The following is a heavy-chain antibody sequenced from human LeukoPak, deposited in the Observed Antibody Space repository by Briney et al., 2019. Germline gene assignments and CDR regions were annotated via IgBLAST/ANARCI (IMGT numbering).Heavy chain of an antibody. CDR2: IYYSGST. J-gene: IGHJ4*02. V-gene: IGHV4-31*03. D-gene: IGHD3-10*01. CDR1: GGSISSGGYY. Sequence: SQTLSLTCTVSGGSISSGGYYWSWIRQHPGKGLEWIGYIYYSGSTYYNPSLKSRVTISVDTSKNQFSLKLSSVTAADTAVYYCARVSAYYGSGSSEFDYWGQGTLVTVSS. CDR3: ARVSAYYGSGSSEFDY.